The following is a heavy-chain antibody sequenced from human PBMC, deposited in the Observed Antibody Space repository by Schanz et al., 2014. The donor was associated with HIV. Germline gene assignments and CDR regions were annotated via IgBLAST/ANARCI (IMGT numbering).Heavy chain of an antibody. J-gene: IGHJ4*02. CDR3: AKDGSSSGWVVGDY. D-gene: IGHD6-19*01. CDR1: GGTFSAHA. Sequence: QVQLVESGGGMVLPGTSLRLSCAASGGTFSAHAFHWVRQAPGRGLEWVAVISHDGRSQFYGDSVKGRFIVSRDNRGNMVFLQMNSLRRDDTAVYYCAKDGSSSGWVVGDYWGQGTQVTVSS. V-gene: IGHV3-30*18. CDR2: ISHDGRSQ.